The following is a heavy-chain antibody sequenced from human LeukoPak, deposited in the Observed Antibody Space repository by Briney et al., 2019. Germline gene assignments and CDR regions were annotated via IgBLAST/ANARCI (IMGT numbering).Heavy chain of an antibody. J-gene: IGHJ3*02. CDR1: GYTFTTYG. CDR3: ARDRGSAPDTFDI. CDR2: IGAYNGDT. V-gene: IGHV1-18*01. D-gene: IGHD6-25*01. Sequence: ASVKVSCKASGYTFTTYGLSWVRQAPGQGLEWMGWIGAYNGDTNYAQKLQGRVTMTIDTSTSTAYMELRGLRSDDTAVLYCARDRGSAPDTFDIWGQGTMVTVSS.